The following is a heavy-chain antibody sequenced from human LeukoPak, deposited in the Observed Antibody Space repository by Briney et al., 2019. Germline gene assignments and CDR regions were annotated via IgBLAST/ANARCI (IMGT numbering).Heavy chain of an antibody. CDR2: ISGSGGST. J-gene: IGHJ6*02. CDR1: GFTFSSYA. D-gene: IGHD4-17*01. V-gene: IGHV3-23*01. CDR3: AKDSGDYYYYYGMDV. Sequence: GGSLRLSCAASGFTFSSYAMSWVRQAPGKGLEWVSAISGSGGSTYYADSVKGRFTISRDNSKNTLYLQMNSLRAEDTAVYYCAKDSGDYYYYYGMDVWGLGTTVTVSS.